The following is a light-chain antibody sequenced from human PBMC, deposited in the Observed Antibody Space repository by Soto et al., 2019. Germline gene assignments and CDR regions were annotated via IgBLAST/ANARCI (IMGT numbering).Light chain of an antibody. CDR1: SSDVGGYNY. CDR2: EVS. CDR3: SSYAGSNPVV. J-gene: IGLJ2*01. V-gene: IGLV2-8*02. Sequence: QSALTQPPSASRSPGQSVTISCTGTSSDVGGYNYVSWYQQHPGKAPKLMIYEVSKRPSGVPDRFSGSKSGNTASLTVSGLQAEDEADYYCSSYAGSNPVVFGGGTQLTVL.